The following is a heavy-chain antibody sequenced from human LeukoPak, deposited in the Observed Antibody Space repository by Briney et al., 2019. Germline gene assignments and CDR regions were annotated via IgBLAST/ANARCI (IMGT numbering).Heavy chain of an antibody. D-gene: IGHD3-9*01. CDR2: IYHSGST. V-gene: IGHV4-4*02. CDR3: ARGYFDFEIYFDY. CDR1: GGSISSSNW. Sequence: PSETLSLTCAVSGGSISSSNWWSWVRQPPGKGLEWIGEIYHSGSTNYNPSLKSRVTISVDTSKNQFSLKLSSVTAADTAVYYCARGYFDFEIYFDYWGQGTLVTVSS. J-gene: IGHJ4*02.